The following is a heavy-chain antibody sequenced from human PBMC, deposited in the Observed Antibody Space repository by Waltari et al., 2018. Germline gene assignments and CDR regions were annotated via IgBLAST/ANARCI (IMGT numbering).Heavy chain of an antibody. V-gene: IGHV4-38-2*01. CDR1: GYSISSGYY. J-gene: IGHJ3*02. CDR2: IYHSGRT. Sequence: QVQLQESGPGLVKPSETLSLTCAVSGYSISSGYYWGWIRQPPGKGLEWIGSIYHSGRTYYNPSLKSRVTRSVDTAKNQFSLKLSSVTAADTAVYYCARVAYCGGDCYLDAFDIWGQGTMVTVSS. D-gene: IGHD2-21*01. CDR3: ARVAYCGGDCYLDAFDI.